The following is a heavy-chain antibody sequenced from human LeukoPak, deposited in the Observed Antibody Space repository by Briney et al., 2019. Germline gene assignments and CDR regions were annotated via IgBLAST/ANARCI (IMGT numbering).Heavy chain of an antibody. CDR3: ARVGTTVTTGYYFDY. CDR1: GFTFSSYG. D-gene: IGHD4-17*01. V-gene: IGHV3-30*03. CDR2: ISYDGSNK. Sequence: GGSLRLSCAASGFTFSSYGMQWVRQAPGKGLEWGAVISYDGSNKFYADSVKGRFTISRDNTKNTLYLQMNSLRAEDTAVYYCARVGTTVTTGYYFDYWGQGTLVTVSS. J-gene: IGHJ4*02.